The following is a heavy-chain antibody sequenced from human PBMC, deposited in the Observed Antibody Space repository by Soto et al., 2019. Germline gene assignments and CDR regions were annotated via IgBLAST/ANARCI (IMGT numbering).Heavy chain of an antibody. D-gene: IGHD3-22*01. J-gene: IGHJ4*02. CDR1: GYTFTSFA. CDR3: AGVYASSGYYYFDW. Sequence: QVQLVQSGAEVTKPGASVKISCKASGYTFTSFAMHWVRQAPGQRLEWMAWINGGNGATKYSQKFQGRVTITRDTSASTAYMEMSSLTSEDTAVYYCAGVYASSGYYYFDWWGQGTRVIVSS. V-gene: IGHV1-3*01. CDR2: INGGNGAT.